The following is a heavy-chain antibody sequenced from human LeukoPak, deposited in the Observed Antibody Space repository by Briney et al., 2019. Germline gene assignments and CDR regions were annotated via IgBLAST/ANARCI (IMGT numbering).Heavy chain of an antibody. CDR3: AKRMGDY. V-gene: IGHV3-23*01. CDR1: GFTFSSYA. J-gene: IGHJ4*02. D-gene: IGHD2-8*01. CDR2: ISDSGGST. Sequence: QPGGSLRLSCEASGFTFSSYAMSWVRQAPGEGLEWVSSISDSGGSTFYADSVKGRFTISRDNSKNTLYLQMNSLRAEDAAIYFCAKRMGDYWGQGTLVTVSS.